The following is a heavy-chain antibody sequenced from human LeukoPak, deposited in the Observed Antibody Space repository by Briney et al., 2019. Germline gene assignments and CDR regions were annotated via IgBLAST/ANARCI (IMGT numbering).Heavy chain of an antibody. V-gene: IGHV4-31*11. J-gene: IGHJ4*02. D-gene: IGHD3-22*01. CDR2: IYYSGST. CDR1: GGSISSGGYY. CDR3: ARDPRFYYYDSSEGLDY. Sequence: SETLSLTCAVSGGSISSGGYYWSWIRQHPGKGLEWIGYIYYSGSTYYNPSLKSRVTISVDTSKNQFSLKLSSVTAADTAVYYCARDPRFYYYDSSEGLDYWGQGTLVTVSS.